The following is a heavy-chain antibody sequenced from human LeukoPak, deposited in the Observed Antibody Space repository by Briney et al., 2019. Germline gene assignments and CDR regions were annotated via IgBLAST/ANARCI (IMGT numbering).Heavy chain of an antibody. CDR3: ARGKYSSGWFDY. J-gene: IGHJ4*02. D-gene: IGHD6-19*01. V-gene: IGHV3-21*01. Sequence: GGSLRLSCAASGFTFSSYSMSWVRQAPGKGLEWVSSITTSSTYISYADSVKGRFTISRDNAKNSLYLQMNSLRAEDTAVYYCARGKYSSGWFDYWGQGTLVTVS. CDR2: ITTSSTYI. CDR1: GFTFSSYS.